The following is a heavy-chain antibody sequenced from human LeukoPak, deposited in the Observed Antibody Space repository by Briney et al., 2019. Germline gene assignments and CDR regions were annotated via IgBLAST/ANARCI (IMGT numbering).Heavy chain of an antibody. V-gene: IGHV3-74*01. J-gene: IGHJ4*02. CDR2: INTDGSVT. D-gene: IGHD6-19*01. Sequence: GGSLRLSCAASGFTFSKYWMLWVRQAPGKGLESVSRINTDGSVTTSADSVKGRFTVSRDNADNTMFLQMNSVRDEDTAVYYCATKQWLAPPPDSWGQGTPVTVSS. CDR3: ATKQWLAPPPDS. CDR1: GFTFSKYW.